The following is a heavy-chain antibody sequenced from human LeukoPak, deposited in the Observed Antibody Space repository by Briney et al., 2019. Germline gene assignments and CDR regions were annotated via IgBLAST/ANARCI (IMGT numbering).Heavy chain of an antibody. J-gene: IGHJ4*02. CDR2: IYHSGST. V-gene: IGHV4-38-2*02. CDR3: ARHHTSSKPIDY. CDR1: GYSISSGYY. D-gene: IGHD3-16*01. Sequence: PSETLSLTCTVSGYSISSGYYWGWIRQPPGKGLEWIGSIYHSGSTYYNPSLKSRVTISVDTSKNQFSLKLSSVTAADTAMYYCARHHTSSKPIDYWGQGTLVTVSS.